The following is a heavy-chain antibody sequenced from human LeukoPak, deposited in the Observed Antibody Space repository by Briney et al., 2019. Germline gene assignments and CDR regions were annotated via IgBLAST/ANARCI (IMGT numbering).Heavy chain of an antibody. Sequence: ASVKVSCKASGYTFTGYYIHWVRRAPGQGLEWMGWINPNSGGTNYAQKFQGRVTMTRDTSISTAYMELTRLRSDDTAVYYCAGTSSGWYPTFDYWGQGTLVTVSS. CDR1: GYTFTGYY. V-gene: IGHV1-2*02. D-gene: IGHD6-19*01. J-gene: IGHJ4*02. CDR2: INPNSGGT. CDR3: AGTSSGWYPTFDY.